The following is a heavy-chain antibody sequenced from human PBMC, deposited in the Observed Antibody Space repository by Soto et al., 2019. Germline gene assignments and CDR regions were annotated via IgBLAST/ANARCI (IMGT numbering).Heavy chain of an antibody. CDR1: GYTFTSYG. V-gene: IGHV1-18*04. J-gene: IGHJ5*02. CDR3: AREEPYYDFWSGYYNWFDP. Sequence: GSVKVSCKASGYTFTSYGISWVRQAPGQGLEWMGWISAYNGNTNYAQKLQGRVTMTTDTSTSTAYMELRSLRSDDTAVYYCAREEPYYDFWSGYYNWFDPWGQGTLVTVSS. CDR2: ISAYNGNT. D-gene: IGHD3-3*01.